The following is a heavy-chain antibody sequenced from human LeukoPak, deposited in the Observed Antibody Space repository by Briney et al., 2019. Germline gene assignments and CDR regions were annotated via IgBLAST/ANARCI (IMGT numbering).Heavy chain of an antibody. V-gene: IGHV3-23*01. CDR3: ARALKWSTIDY. Sequence: PGGSLRLSCAASRFTFSSYAMSWVRQAPGKGLGWVSAISGSGGSTYYADSVKGRFTISRDNSKNTLYLQMNSLRAEDTAVYYCARALKWSTIDYWGQGTLVTVSS. CDR2: ISGSGGST. D-gene: IGHD2-8*01. J-gene: IGHJ4*02. CDR1: RFTFSSYA.